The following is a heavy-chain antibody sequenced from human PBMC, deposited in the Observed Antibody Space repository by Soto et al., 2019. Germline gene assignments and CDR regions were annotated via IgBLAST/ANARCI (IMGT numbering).Heavy chain of an antibody. CDR3: ARALYCRGASCSPLRGMDV. J-gene: IGHJ6*02. CDR2: IYHSGST. Sequence: PSETLSLTCAVSGYSISSGYYWGWIRQPPGKGLEWIGTIYHSGSTYYNPSLKSRVTISVDTSKNQFSLKLNSVTAADTAVYYCARALYCRGASCSPLRGMDVWGLGTTVTVSS. CDR1: GYSISSGYY. D-gene: IGHD2-15*01. V-gene: IGHV4-38-2*01.